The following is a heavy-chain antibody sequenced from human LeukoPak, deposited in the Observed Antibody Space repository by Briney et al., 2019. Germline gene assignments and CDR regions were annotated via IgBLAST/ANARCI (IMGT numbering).Heavy chain of an antibody. J-gene: IGHJ5*02. D-gene: IGHD2-2*01. Sequence: SQTLSLTCAISGDSVSSNSAAWNWIRQSPSRGLAWLGRTYYRSKWYNDYAVSVKSRITINPDTSKNQFSLQLNSVTPEDTAVYYCALGYCSSTSCYWFDPWGQGTLVTVSS. CDR2: TYYRSKWYN. CDR3: ALGYCSSTSCYWFDP. V-gene: IGHV6-1*01. CDR1: GDSVSSNSAA.